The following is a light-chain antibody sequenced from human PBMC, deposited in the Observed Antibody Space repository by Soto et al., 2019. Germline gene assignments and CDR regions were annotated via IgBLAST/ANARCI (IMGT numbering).Light chain of an antibody. CDR1: SSEVVGYNY. Sequence: QSALTQPASVSGSPGQSIAISCTGTSSEVVGYNYVSWYQQHPGKAPKLIIYDVSNRPSGVSDRFSDSKSGNTATLTISGLQAEDEADYYCSSYSSSSTPYVFGTGTKVTVL. J-gene: IGLJ1*01. V-gene: IGLV2-14*03. CDR3: SSYSSSSTPYV. CDR2: DVS.